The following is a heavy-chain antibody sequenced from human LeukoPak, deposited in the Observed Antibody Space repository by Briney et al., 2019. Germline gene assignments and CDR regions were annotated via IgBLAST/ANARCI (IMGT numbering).Heavy chain of an antibody. CDR3: AKVHSAPNMVRRVGPLDY. D-gene: IGHD3-10*01. J-gene: IGHJ4*02. Sequence: AGGSLRLSCAASGFSFSSYAMSWVRQAPGKGLGWVAAVSVRGGSTLYEDSVKGRFTISRDNSKNTPYLQMNSLKAEATAVYYCAKVHSAPNMVRRVGPLDYWGQGTLVTVSS. V-gene: IGHV3-23*01. CDR1: GFSFSSYA. CDR2: VSVRGGST.